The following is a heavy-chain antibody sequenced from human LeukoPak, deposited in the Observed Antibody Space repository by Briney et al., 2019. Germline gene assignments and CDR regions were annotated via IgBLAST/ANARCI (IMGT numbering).Heavy chain of an antibody. CDR1: GYSFTAHY. CDR2: INPSGGST. CDR3: ARDPFGKDSSFNWFDP. V-gene: IGHV1-46*01. Sequence: VASVKVSCKASGYSFTAHYMHWVRQAPGQGLEWMGIINPSGGSTSYAQKFQGRVTMTRDTSTSTVYMELSSLRSEDTAVYYCARDPFGKDSSFNWFDPWGQGTLVTVSS. J-gene: IGHJ5*02. D-gene: IGHD6-6*01.